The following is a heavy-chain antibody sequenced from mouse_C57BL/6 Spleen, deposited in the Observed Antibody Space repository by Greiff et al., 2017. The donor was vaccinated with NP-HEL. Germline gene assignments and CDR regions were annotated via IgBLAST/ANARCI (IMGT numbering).Heavy chain of an antibody. Sequence: EVKVVESGGGLVKPGGSLKLSCAASGFTFSSYAMSWVRQTPEKRLEWVATISDGGSYTYYPDNVKGRFTISRDNAKNNLYLQMSHLKSEDTAMYYCARDQGYYGSSYNAMDYWGQGTSVTVSS. J-gene: IGHJ4*01. D-gene: IGHD1-1*01. CDR3: ARDQGYYGSSYNAMDY. V-gene: IGHV5-4*01. CDR1: GFTFSSYA. CDR2: ISDGGSYT.